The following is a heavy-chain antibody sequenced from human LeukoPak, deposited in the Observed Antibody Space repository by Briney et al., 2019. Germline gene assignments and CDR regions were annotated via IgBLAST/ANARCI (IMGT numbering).Heavy chain of an antibody. Sequence: PSETLSLTCAVYGGSFSGYCWSWIRQPPGKGLEWIGEINHSGSTNYNPSLKSRVTISVDTSKNQFSLKLSSVTAADTAVYYCARCPPTYYDFWSGYYSDAFDIWGQGTMVTVSS. V-gene: IGHV4-34*01. D-gene: IGHD3-3*01. CDR2: INHSGST. CDR1: GGSFSGYC. J-gene: IGHJ3*02. CDR3: ARCPPTYYDFWSGYYSDAFDI.